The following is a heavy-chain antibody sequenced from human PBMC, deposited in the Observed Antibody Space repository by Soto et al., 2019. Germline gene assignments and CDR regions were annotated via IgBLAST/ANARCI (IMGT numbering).Heavy chain of an antibody. CDR1: GGTFSSYS. CDR3: TRGVYGGYEY. Sequence: QVQLVQSGAEVKKPGSSVKVSCKASGGTFSSYSITWVRQAPGQGLEWMGGIIPIFGTANYAQKFQGRVTITADGSTSTGYMEMSSLRSEDTAVYYCTRGVYGGYEYWGQGTLVTVSS. V-gene: IGHV1-69*12. J-gene: IGHJ4*02. D-gene: IGHD5-12*01. CDR2: IIPIFGTA.